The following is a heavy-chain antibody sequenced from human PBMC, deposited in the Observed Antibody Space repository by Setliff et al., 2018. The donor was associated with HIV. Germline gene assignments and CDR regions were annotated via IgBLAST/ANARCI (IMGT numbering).Heavy chain of an antibody. CDR2: ISSSSSYI. CDR3: AKGFRPVDTALVSGPTY. J-gene: IGHJ4*02. CDR1: GFTFSSYS. V-gene: IGHV3-21*04. Sequence: PGGSLRLSCAASGFTFSSYSMNWVRQAPGKGLEWVSSISSSSSYIYYADSAKGRFIISRDNSQNTLYLQMNSLRADDTAIYYCAKGFRPVDTALVSGPTYWGQGIRVTVSS. D-gene: IGHD5-18*01.